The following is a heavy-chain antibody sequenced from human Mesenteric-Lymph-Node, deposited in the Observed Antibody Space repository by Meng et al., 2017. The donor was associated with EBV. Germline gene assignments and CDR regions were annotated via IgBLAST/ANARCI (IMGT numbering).Heavy chain of an antibody. J-gene: IGHJ4*02. CDR1: GDSHDNNHW. Sequence: QGTLQASGPGLVKPSGTLSLTCVVSGDSHDNNHWWSWVRQSPGKGLEWIGEVYPSGSTNNNPSLKSRTTISLDKSRNQFSLKMRSVTAADTAVYYCATTNYYGSGSYFGWGQGTLVTVSS. CDR2: VYPSGST. D-gene: IGHD3-10*01. V-gene: IGHV4-4*02. CDR3: ATTNYYGSGSYFG.